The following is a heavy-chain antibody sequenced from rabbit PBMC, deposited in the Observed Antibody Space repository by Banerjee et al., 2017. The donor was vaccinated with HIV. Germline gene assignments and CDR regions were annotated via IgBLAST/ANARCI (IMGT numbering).Heavy chain of an antibody. Sequence: QSLEESGGDLVKPGASLTLTCTASGFSFSSNYWICWVRQAPGKGLEWVGCINTGDGSTYYASWAKGRFTISSHNAQNTLYLQLNSLTAADTATYFCVRYGASSSGYYVDWLDLWGQGTLVTVS. J-gene: IGHJ5*01. CDR2: INTGDGST. D-gene: IGHD1-1*01. V-gene: IGHV1S40*01. CDR3: VRYGASSSGYYVDWLDL. CDR1: GFSFSSNYW.